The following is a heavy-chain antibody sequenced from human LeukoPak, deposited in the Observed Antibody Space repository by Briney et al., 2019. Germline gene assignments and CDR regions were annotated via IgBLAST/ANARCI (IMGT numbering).Heavy chain of an antibody. D-gene: IGHD3-22*01. Sequence: PGGSLRLSCAASRFTFSSAAMTWVRQAPGKGLGWVSTITGSDESTYYTDSVKGRFTISRDYSKSTLHLQMNSLRVEDTAIYYCAKGPLLGSGYHPDYWGQGTLVTVSS. CDR3: AKGPLLGSGYHPDY. CDR1: RFTFSSAA. V-gene: IGHV3-23*01. CDR2: ITGSDEST. J-gene: IGHJ4*02.